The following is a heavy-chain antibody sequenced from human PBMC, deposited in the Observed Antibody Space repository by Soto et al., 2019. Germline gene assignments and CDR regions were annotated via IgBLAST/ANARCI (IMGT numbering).Heavy chain of an antibody. V-gene: IGHV3-53*04. CDR2: IYSGGST. CDR1: GFTVSSNY. Sequence: GGSLRLSCAASGFTVSSNYMSWVRQAPGKGLEWVSVIYSGGSTYYADSVKGRFTISRHNSKNTLYLQMNSLRAEDTAVYYCARDSRIAAAVRPYYYYYMDVWGKGTTVTVSS. CDR3: ARDSRIAAAVRPYYYYYMDV. D-gene: IGHD6-13*01. J-gene: IGHJ6*03.